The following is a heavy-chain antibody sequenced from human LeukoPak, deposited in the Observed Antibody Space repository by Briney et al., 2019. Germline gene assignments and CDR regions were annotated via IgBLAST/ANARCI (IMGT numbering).Heavy chain of an antibody. CDR1: GFSFDISGVA. V-gene: IGHV2-5*02. Sequence: GPTLVKPTQPLTLTCTFSGFSFDISGVAVGWIRQPPGLPLEWHRMLKWDDDKRHNPSPKDRLTITKDASKNQVVLSMTNMDPVDTATYYCAHRQRDPMSNWYEDVVWFDPWGPGVLVTVST. D-gene: IGHD1-1*01. CDR2: LKWDDDK. CDR3: AHRQRDPMSNWYEDVVWFDP. J-gene: IGHJ5*02.